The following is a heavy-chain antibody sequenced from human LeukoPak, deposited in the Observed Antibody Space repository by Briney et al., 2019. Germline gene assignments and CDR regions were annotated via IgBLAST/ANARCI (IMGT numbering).Heavy chain of an antibody. Sequence: GGSLRLSCAASGFTFSNYAMSWVRQAPGKGPEWVSAISGSGGSTYYADSVKGRFTISRDNSKNTLYLQMNSLRAEDTAVYYCAKDQEYDSSGYYYYYFDYWGQGTLVTVSS. CDR3: AKDQEYDSSGYYYYYFDY. CDR2: ISGSGGST. J-gene: IGHJ4*02. CDR1: GFTFSNYA. V-gene: IGHV3-23*01. D-gene: IGHD3-22*01.